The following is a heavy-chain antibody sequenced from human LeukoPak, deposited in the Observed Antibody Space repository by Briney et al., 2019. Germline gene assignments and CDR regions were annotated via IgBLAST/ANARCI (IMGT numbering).Heavy chain of an antibody. CDR3: ARDIAVAGTPLDFDY. V-gene: IGHV3-23*01. Sequence: GGSLRLSCAASGFTFSSYAMSWVRQAPGKGLEWVSAISGSGGSTYYADSVKGRFTISRDNSKNTLYLQMNSLRAEDTAVYYCARDIAVAGTPLDFDYWGQGTLVTVSS. D-gene: IGHD6-19*01. CDR1: GFTFSSYA. CDR2: ISGSGGST. J-gene: IGHJ4*02.